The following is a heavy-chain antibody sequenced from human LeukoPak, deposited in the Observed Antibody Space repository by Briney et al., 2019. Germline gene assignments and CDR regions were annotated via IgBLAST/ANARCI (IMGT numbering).Heavy chain of an antibody. Sequence: GGSLRLSCTASGFTFGDYAMTWVRQTPGKGLEWVGFIASKTYGGTAEYAASVKGRFTISRDDSKSIAYLQMNSLKTEDTAVYFCSRDQTPYYWGQGTLVTVSS. CDR1: GFTFGDYA. V-gene: IGHV3-49*04. J-gene: IGHJ4*02. CDR3: SRDQTPYY. CDR2: IASKTYGGTA.